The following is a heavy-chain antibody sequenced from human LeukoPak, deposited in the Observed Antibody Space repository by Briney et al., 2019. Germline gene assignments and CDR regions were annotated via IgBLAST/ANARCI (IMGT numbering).Heavy chain of an antibody. D-gene: IGHD4/OR15-4a*01. Sequence: PGGSLRLSCAASGFTFSSYSMNWVRQAPGKGLEWVSYISSSSSTICYADSVKGRFTISRDNAKNSLYLQMNSLRAEDTAVYYCAREQMTIDAFDIWGQGTMVTVSS. V-gene: IGHV3-48*01. CDR1: GFTFSSYS. CDR3: AREQMTIDAFDI. J-gene: IGHJ3*02. CDR2: ISSSSSTI.